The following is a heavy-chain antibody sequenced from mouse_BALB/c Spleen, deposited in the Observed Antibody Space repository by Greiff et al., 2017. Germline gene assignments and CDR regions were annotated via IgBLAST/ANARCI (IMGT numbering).Heavy chain of an antibody. CDR1: GFTFSSYA. V-gene: IGHV5-6-5*01. CDR2: ISSGGST. CDR3: ARGIDGYYNAMDY. J-gene: IGHJ4*01. D-gene: IGHD2-3*01. Sequence: DVKLVESGGGLVKPGGSLKLSCAASGFTFSSYAMSWVRQTPEKRLEWVASISSGGSTYYPDSVKGRFTISRDNARNILYLQMSSLRSEDTAMYYCARGIDGYYNAMDYWGQGTSVTVSS.